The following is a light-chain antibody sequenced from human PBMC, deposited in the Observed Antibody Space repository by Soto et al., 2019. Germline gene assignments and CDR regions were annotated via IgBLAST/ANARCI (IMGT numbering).Light chain of an antibody. V-gene: IGKV3-15*01. Sequence: IVMTQSPATLSVSPGERAALSCRASQSVSSNLAWYQQKPGQAPRLLINGSSTTATGIPARFSGSGSGTEFTLTISNLQSEDFAIYYCQQYNNWPPITFGQGTRLEIK. CDR2: GSS. CDR3: QQYNNWPPIT. J-gene: IGKJ5*01. CDR1: QSVSSN.